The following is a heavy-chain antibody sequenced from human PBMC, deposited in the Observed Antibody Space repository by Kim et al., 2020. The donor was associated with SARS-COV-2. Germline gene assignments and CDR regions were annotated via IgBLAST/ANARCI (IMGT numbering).Heavy chain of an antibody. CDR1: GYTSTTYG. CDR2: VSAYNGNR. V-gene: IGHV1-18*01. D-gene: IGHD1-26*01. J-gene: IGHJ4*02. CDR3: VLTVGTTEVDY. Sequence: ASVKVSCQASGYTSTTYGISWVRQAPGQGLEWMGWVSAYNGNRNYAQKFHGRVTLTTDTSARISYMEFRSLRSDDTAVYYCVLTVGTTEVDYWGQGTLVT.